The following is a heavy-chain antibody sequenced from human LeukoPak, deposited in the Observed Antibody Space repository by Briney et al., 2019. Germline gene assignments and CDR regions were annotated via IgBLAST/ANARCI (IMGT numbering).Heavy chain of an antibody. J-gene: IGHJ4*02. Sequence: PSETLSLTCTVSGGSISSYYWSWVRQPPGKGLEWIGHIYYSGSTSYNPSLKSRVTISVETSKNQFSLMLSSVTAADTAVYCCARYSSSGLEYWGQGTLVTVSS. CDR1: GGSISSYY. CDR3: ARYSSSGLEY. V-gene: IGHV4-59*01. D-gene: IGHD6-19*01. CDR2: IYYSGST.